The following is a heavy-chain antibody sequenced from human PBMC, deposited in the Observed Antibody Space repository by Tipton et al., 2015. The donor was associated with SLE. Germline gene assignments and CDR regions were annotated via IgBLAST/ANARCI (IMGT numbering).Heavy chain of an antibody. CDR3: ARRTMVVAANGMDV. V-gene: IGHV4-34*01. Sequence: TLSLTCAVYGGSFSGYYWSWIRQPPGKGLEWIGEINHSGSTNCNPSLKSRVTISVDTSKNQFSLKLSSATAADTAVYYCARRTMVVAANGMDVWGQGATVTVSS. CDR1: GGSFSGYY. CDR2: INHSGST. J-gene: IGHJ6*02. D-gene: IGHD2-15*01.